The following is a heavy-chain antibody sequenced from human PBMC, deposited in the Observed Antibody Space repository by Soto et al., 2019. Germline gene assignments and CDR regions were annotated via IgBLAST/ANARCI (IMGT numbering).Heavy chain of an antibody. V-gene: IGHV1-2*04. Sequence: QVQLVQSGAEVKKPGASVKVSCKASGYTFTGYYMHWVRQAPGQGLEWMGWINPNSGGTNYAQKFQGWVTMTRDTPLSTAYMDLSRLRSHDTAVYYCARGLVVAAHQHSPGCFDPWGQGTLVTVSS. D-gene: IGHD2-15*01. CDR1: GYTFTGYY. CDR3: ARGLVVAAHQHSPGCFDP. J-gene: IGHJ5*02. CDR2: INPNSGGT.